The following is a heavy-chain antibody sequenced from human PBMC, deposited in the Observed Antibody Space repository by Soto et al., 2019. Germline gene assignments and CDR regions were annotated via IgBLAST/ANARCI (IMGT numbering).Heavy chain of an antibody. V-gene: IGHV3-9*01. CDR1: GFTFDDYV. J-gene: IGHJ4*02. Sequence: EVQLVESGGGLVQPGRSLRLSCAASGFTFDDYVMHWVRQAPGKGLEWVSGITWNSGSIDYADSVKGRFTISRDNAKNSLYLQMNSLRAEDTALYYCAKGGGSYSESFDYWGQGTLVTVSS. CDR2: ITWNSGSI. D-gene: IGHD2-15*01. CDR3: AKGGGSYSESFDY.